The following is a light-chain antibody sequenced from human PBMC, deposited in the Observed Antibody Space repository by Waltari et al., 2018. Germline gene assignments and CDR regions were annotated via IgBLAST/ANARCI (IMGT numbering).Light chain of an antibody. V-gene: IGLV6-57*01. J-gene: IGLJ2*01. CDR1: SGSIASNY. CDR2: EDN. CDR3: QSYDSSNRDVV. Sequence: NFMLTQPHSVSESPGKTVTISCTRSSGSIASNYVQWYQQRPGSSPTTVIYEDNQRPSGVPDRFSVSIDSSSNSASLTISGLKTEDEADFYCQSYDSSNRDVVFGGGTKLTVL.